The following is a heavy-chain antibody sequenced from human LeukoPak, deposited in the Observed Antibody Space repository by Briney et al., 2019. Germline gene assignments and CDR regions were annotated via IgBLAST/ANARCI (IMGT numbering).Heavy chain of an antibody. CDR2: IKQDGSEK. CDR3: AKAVSYGSGSYYNFEYFQH. CDR1: GFTFSSYW. D-gene: IGHD3-10*01. J-gene: IGHJ1*01. Sequence: GGSLRLSCAASGFTFSSYWMSWVRQAPGKGLEWVANIKQDGSEKYYVDSVKGRFTISRDNAKNSLYLQMNSLRAEDTAVYYCAKAVSYGSGSYYNFEYFQHWGQGTLVTVSS. V-gene: IGHV3-7*01.